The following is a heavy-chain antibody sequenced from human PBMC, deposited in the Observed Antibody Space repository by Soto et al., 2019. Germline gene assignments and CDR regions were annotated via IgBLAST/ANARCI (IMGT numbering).Heavy chain of an antibody. CDR2: ISWNSGSI. D-gene: IGHD5-18*01. J-gene: IGHJ4*02. V-gene: IGHV3-9*01. CDR1: GFTFDDYA. Sequence: EVQLVESGGGLVQPGRSLRLSCAASGFTFDDYAMHWVRQAPGKGLEWVSGISWNSGSIGYADSVKGRFTISRDNAKNSLYLQMNSLRAEDTALYYCAKDRAGGYSYGSFDYWGQGTLVTVSS. CDR3: AKDRAGGYSYGSFDY.